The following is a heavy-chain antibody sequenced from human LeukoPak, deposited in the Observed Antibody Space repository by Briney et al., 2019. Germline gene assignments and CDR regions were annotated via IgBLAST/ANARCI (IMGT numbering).Heavy chain of an antibody. CDR2: FDPKDGDT. Sequence: ASVKVSCKVSGYTLTELSVHWVRQAPGKGLEWMGNFDPKDGDTIYAQRFQGRVTMTEDTSTHTAYMELSSLRSEDTAVYYCATIDGHYDSSGYWGQGTLVTVSS. V-gene: IGHV1-24*01. D-gene: IGHD3-22*01. CDR1: GYTLTELS. CDR3: ATIDGHYDSSGY. J-gene: IGHJ4*02.